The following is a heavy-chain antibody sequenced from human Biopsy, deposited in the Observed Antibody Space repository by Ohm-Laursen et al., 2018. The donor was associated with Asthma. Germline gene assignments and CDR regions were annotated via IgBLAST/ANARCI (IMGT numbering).Heavy chain of an antibody. CDR2: ISPSGNT. CDR3: ARDYGDYVWRAFDI. J-gene: IGHJ3*02. CDR1: GGSIRSGDYS. D-gene: IGHD4-17*01. Sequence: TLSLTCPVSGGSIRSGDYSWSWIRQPPGKGLEWIGFISPSGNTYYSPSLKSRLTISVDRSKNQFSLRLSSVTAADTAMYYCARDYGDYVWRAFDIWGQGTMVTVSS. V-gene: IGHV4-30-2*01.